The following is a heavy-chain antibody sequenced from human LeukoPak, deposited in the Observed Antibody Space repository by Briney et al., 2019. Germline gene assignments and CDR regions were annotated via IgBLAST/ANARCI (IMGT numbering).Heavy chain of an antibody. D-gene: IGHD6-19*01. CDR3: ARGRKQWLAIYYFDY. CDR2: IYSGGST. CDR1: GFTVSSNY. Sequence: GGSLRLSCAASGFTVSSNYMSWVRQAPGKGLEWVSVIYSGGSTYYADSVKGRFTISRDNSKNTLYLQMNNLRAEDTAVYYCARGRKQWLAIYYFDYWGQGTLVTVSS. J-gene: IGHJ4*02. V-gene: IGHV3-53*01.